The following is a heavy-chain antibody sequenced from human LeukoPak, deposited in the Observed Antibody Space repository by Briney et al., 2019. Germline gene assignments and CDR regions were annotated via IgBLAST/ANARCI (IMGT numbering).Heavy chain of an antibody. J-gene: IGHJ3*02. Sequence: GGSLRLSCAASGSILSDHHMDWVRQAPGKGLEWVGRTKNRADSYTTEYATSVKDRFTISRDDSKNSMYLQMNSLKTEDTAVYYCTTDHLEWELDAFDIWGQGTMVTVSS. CDR2: TKNRADSYTT. V-gene: IGHV3-72*01. CDR3: TTDHLEWELDAFDI. CDR1: GSILSDHH. D-gene: IGHD1-26*01.